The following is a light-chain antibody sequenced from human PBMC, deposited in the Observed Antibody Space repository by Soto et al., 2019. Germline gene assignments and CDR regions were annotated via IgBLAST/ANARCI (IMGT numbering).Light chain of an antibody. Sequence: QPVLTQPPSASAPPGQRVTISCSGGSSNIGSNTVNWYQQLPGVAPKLLIYRNNDRPSGVPDRFSGSKSGTSASLAISWLQSEDEADYYCATWDDSLNGPVFGGGTKLTVL. CDR3: ATWDDSLNGPV. V-gene: IGLV1-44*01. CDR2: RNN. CDR1: SSNIGSNT. J-gene: IGLJ2*01.